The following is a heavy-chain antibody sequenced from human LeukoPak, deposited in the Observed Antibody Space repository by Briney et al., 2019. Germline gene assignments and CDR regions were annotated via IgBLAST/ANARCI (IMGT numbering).Heavy chain of an antibody. CDR3: ARVRDVVVVAATQPDFDY. CDR2: ISAYDGNT. V-gene: IGHV1-18*04. Sequence: ASVKVSCKASGYTFTSYGISWVRQAPGQGLEWMGWISAYDGNTNYAQKFQGRVTMTTDTSTSTAYMELRSLRSDDTAVYYCARVRDVVVVAATQPDFDYWGQGTLVTVSS. D-gene: IGHD2-15*01. CDR1: GYTFTSYG. J-gene: IGHJ4*02.